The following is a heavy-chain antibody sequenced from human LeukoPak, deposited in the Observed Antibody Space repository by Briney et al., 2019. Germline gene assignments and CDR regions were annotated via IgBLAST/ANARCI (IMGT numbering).Heavy chain of an antibody. CDR1: GFTFSSYA. CDR3: AKGYYDYVWGSYYFDY. D-gene: IGHD3-16*01. CDR2: ISGSGGST. V-gene: IGHV3-23*01. Sequence: GGSLRLSCAASGFTFSSYAMSWVRQAPGKGLEWVSAISGSGGSTYYADSVKGRFTISRDNSRDTLYLQMNSLRAEYTAVYYCAKGYYDYVWGSYYFDYWGQGTLVTVSS. J-gene: IGHJ4*02.